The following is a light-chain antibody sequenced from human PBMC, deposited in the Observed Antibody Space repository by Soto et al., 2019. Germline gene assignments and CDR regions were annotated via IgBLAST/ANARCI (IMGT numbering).Light chain of an antibody. CDR3: QQYNSSPYT. CDR1: QSISSW. J-gene: IGKJ2*01. CDR2: KAS. Sequence: DIQMTQSPSTLSASVGDRVTITCRASQSISSWLAWYQQKPGKAPKLLIYKASSLESGVPSRFSGSGSGTEFTLTISSLQPDDFAIYYCQQYNSSPYTFGQGTKLEIK. V-gene: IGKV1-5*03.